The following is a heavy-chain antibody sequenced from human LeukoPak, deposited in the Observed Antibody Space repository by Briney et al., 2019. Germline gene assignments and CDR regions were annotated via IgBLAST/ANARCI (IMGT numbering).Heavy chain of an antibody. Sequence: GESLKISCKGSGYSFTSYWIGWVRQMPGKGLEWMGIIYPGDSDTRYSPSFQGQVTISADKSISTAYLQWSSLKASDTAMYYCARRRRHYYDSSGYSSGAFDIWGQGTMVTVSS. D-gene: IGHD3-22*01. CDR1: GYSFTSYW. CDR3: ARRRRHYYDSSGYSSGAFDI. V-gene: IGHV5-51*01. CDR2: IYPGDSDT. J-gene: IGHJ3*02.